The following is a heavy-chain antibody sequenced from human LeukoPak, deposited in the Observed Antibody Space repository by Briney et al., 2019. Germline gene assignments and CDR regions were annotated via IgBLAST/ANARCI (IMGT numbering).Heavy chain of an antibody. Sequence: GASVKVSCKASGGTFSSYAISWVRQAPGQGLERMGGIIPIFGTANYAQKFQGRVTITADESTSTAYMELSSLRSEDTAVYYCARDLGYCSGGSCYGFGYFDYWGQGTLVTVSS. CDR3: ARDLGYCSGGSCYGFGYFDY. CDR2: IIPIFGTA. J-gene: IGHJ4*02. V-gene: IGHV1-69*13. CDR1: GGTFSSYA. D-gene: IGHD2-15*01.